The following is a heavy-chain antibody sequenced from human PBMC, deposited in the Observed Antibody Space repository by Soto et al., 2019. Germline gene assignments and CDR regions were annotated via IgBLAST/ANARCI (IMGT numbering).Heavy chain of an antibody. CDR1: GYTFTGYY. V-gene: IGHV1-2*02. Sequence: ASVKVSCKASGYTFTGYYMHWVRQAPGQGLEWMGWINPNSGGTNYAQKFQGRVTMTRDTSISTAVMELSRLRSDDTAVYYCARDPSPTNFLTIFGVVSHPPGYGMDVWGQGTTVTVSS. D-gene: IGHD3-3*01. CDR2: INPNSGGT. J-gene: IGHJ6*02. CDR3: ARDPSPTNFLTIFGVVSHPPGYGMDV.